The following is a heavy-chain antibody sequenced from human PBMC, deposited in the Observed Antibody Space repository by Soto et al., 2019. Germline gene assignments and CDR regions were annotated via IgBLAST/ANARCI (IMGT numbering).Heavy chain of an antibody. CDR3: AKDSVGYSYGSYWYFDL. CDR2: ISGSGGST. Sequence: EVHLLESGGALVQPGGSLRLSCAASGFTFSNFAMSWVRQAPGRGPEWISGISGSGGSTYYADSVKGRFTISRDNSKNTLYLQMNSLRAEDTAVYYCAKDSVGYSYGSYWYFDLWGRGTLVTVSS. V-gene: IGHV3-23*01. D-gene: IGHD5-18*01. J-gene: IGHJ2*01. CDR1: GFTFSNFA.